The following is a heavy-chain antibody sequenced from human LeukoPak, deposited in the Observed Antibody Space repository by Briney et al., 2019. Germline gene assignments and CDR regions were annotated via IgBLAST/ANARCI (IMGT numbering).Heavy chain of an antibody. CDR2: IYPGENNI. J-gene: IGHJ4*02. CDR3: ARHITTSSTSSHFDS. CDR1: GYYFTNYW. V-gene: IGHV5-51*01. D-gene: IGHD6-6*01. Sequence: GESLNISCKASGYYFTNYWMAWVRQMPGKGLEYMGFIYPGENNIRYSPPFQGQVTISADKSINTAYLQWNSLKASDTAMYYCARHITTSSTSSHFDSWGQGTLVTVSS.